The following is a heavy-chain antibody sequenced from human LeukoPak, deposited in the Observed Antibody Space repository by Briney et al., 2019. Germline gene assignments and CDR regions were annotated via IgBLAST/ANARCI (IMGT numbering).Heavy chain of an antibody. CDR1: GFTFSSYA. V-gene: IGHV3-23*01. CDR3: ARDSQSSSLTNWFDP. CDR2: ISGSGGST. J-gene: IGHJ5*02. Sequence: PGRSLRLSCAASGFTFSSYAMHWVRQAPGKGLEWVAVISGSGGSTYYADSVKGRFTISRDNSKNTLYLQMNSLRAEDTAVYYCARDSQSSSLTNWFDPWGQGTLVTVSS. D-gene: IGHD6-13*01.